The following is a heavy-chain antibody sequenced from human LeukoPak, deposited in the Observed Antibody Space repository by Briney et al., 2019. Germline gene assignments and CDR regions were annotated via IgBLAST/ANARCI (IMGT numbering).Heavy chain of an antibody. CDR2: INYNGST. J-gene: IGHJ4*02. V-gene: IGHV4-34*01. CDR1: GGSFSGYY. D-gene: IGHD5-18*01. Sequence: SETLSLTCAVYGGSFSGYYWSWIRQPPGKGLEWVGEINYNGSTNHNPSLKSRVTISGDTSKKQVSLKLSSVTAADTAVYYCARSGKGLQLWTFLHWGGGILVTVSS. CDR3: ARSGKGLQLWTFLH.